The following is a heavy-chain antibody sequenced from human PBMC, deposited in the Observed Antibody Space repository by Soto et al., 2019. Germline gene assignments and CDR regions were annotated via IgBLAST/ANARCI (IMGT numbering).Heavy chain of an antibody. J-gene: IGHJ4*02. CDR3: ARESEDLTSNFDY. CDR2: IWYDGSNK. V-gene: IGHV3-33*01. CDR1: GFTFSSYG. Sequence: GGSLRLSCAASGFTFSSYGMHWVRQAPGKGLEWVAVIWYDGSNKYYADSVKGRFTISRDNSKNSLYLEMNSLRAEDTAVYYCARESEDLTSNFDYWGQGTLVTVSS.